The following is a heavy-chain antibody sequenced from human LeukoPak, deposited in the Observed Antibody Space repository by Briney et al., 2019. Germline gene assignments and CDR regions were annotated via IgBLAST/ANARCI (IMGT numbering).Heavy chain of an antibody. Sequence: PGGSLRLSCVASGFTFVSHWMTWVRQAPGKGLEWVANINQDGSEKYYVDSVKGRFTISRDNAKNSLYLQMNSLRAEDTAVYYCARWSSSWYEEGDYWGQGTLVTVSS. CDR2: INQDGSEK. V-gene: IGHV3-7*01. CDR3: ARWSSSWYEEGDY. D-gene: IGHD6-13*01. J-gene: IGHJ4*02. CDR1: GFTFVSHW.